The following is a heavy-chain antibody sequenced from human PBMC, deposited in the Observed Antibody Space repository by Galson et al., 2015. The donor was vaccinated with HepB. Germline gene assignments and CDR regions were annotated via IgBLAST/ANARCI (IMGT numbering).Heavy chain of an antibody. J-gene: IGHJ5*02. CDR2: NSTHSGDT. V-gene: IGHV1-18*01. CDR1: GYTFTSNG. D-gene: IGHD1-7*01. CDR3: ARDRNYVCGS. Sequence: SVKVSCKASGYTFTSNGLSWVRQAPGQGLEWMGWNSTHSGDTKSAQKFQGRLIMTTDTSTTTAYMELRSLTSDDTAVYYCARDRNYVCGSWGQGTLVTVSS.